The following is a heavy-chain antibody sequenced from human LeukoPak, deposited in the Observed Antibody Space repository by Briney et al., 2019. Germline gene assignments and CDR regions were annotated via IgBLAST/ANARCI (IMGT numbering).Heavy chain of an antibody. J-gene: IGHJ4*02. CDR2: IYYSGST. CDR1: GGSISSYY. D-gene: IGHD3-22*01. V-gene: IGHV4-39*01. CDR3: ASQYDTGGYYTYYFDY. Sequence: SETLSLTCTVSGGSISSYYWGWIRQPPGKGLEWIGSIYYSGSTYYSPSLKSRVTISVDTSKNQFSLKLSSVTAADAAVYYCASQYDTGGYYTYYFDYWGQGTLVTVSS.